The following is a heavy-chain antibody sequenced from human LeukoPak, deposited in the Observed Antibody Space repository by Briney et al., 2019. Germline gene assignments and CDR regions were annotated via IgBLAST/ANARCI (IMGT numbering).Heavy chain of an antibody. CDR3: ARGQPQRIAAAARGWFDP. D-gene: IGHD6-13*01. CDR1: GGSISSYY. J-gene: IGHJ5*02. V-gene: IGHV4-59*12. Sequence: SETLSLTCTVSGGSISSYYWSWIRQPPGKGLEWIGYIYYRGSTNYNPSLKSRVTISVDTSKNQFSLKLSSVTAADTAVYYCARGQPQRIAAAARGWFDPWGQGTLVTVSS. CDR2: IYYRGST.